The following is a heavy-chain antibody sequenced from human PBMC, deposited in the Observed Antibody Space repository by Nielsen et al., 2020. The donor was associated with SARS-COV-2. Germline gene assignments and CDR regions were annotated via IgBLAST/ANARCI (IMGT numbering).Heavy chain of an antibody. CDR1: GGSFSGYY. V-gene: IGHV4-34*01. J-gene: IGHJ4*02. Sequence: SETLSLTCAVYGGSFSGYYWSWVRQPPGKGLEWIGEIYHSGSTNYNPSLKSRVTISVDKSKNQFSLKLSSVTAADTAVYYCARVKIVKSTQIDYWGQGTLVTVSS. CDR2: IYHSGST. D-gene: IGHD3-16*02. CDR3: ARVKIVKSTQIDY.